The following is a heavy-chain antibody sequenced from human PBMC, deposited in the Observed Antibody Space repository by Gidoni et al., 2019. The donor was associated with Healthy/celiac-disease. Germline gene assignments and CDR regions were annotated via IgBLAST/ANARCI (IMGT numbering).Heavy chain of an antibody. CDR2: IYPGDSDT. CDR1: GYSFTSYW. J-gene: IGHJ3*02. D-gene: IGHD3-3*01. CDR3: ARHRAPMITIFGVVTNDAFDI. V-gene: IGHV5-51*01. Sequence: EVQLVQSGAEVKKPGESLKISCKGSGYSFTSYWIGWVRQMPGKGLEWMGIIYPGDSDTRYSPSFQGQVTISADKSISTAYLQWSSLKASDTAMYYCARHRAPMITIFGVVTNDAFDIWGQGTMVTVSS.